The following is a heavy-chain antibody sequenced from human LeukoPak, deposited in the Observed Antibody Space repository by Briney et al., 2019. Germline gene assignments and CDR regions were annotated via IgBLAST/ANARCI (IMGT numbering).Heavy chain of an antibody. J-gene: IGHJ4*02. CDR1: RNSLRVYY. V-gene: IGHV4-34*01. CDR2: INHSGST. Sequence: PSETLSLTCAQSRNSLRVYYGCWMRQPPGEGLEWIGEINHSGSTNYNPSLKSRVTISVDTSKNQFSLKLSSVTAADTAMYYCARGVWGYWGQGTLVTVSS. D-gene: IGHD3-16*01. CDR3: ARGVWGY.